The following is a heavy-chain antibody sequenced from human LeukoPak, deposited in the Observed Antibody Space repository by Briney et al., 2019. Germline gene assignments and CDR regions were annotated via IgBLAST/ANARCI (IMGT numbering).Heavy chain of an antibody. CDR1: GFTFSSYA. CDR2: ISGSGGST. CDR3: AKAPNGYYFDY. J-gene: IGHJ4*02. D-gene: IGHD3-16*01. V-gene: IGHV3-23*01. Sequence: GGSLRLSCAASGFTFSSYAMNWVRQAPGKGLEWVSGISGSGGSTYYADSVKGRFTISRDNSKNTLYLQMNSLRAEDTAVYYCAKAPNGYYFDYWGQGTLVTVSS.